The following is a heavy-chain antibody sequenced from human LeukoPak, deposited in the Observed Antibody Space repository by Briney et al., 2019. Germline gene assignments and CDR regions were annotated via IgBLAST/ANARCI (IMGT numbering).Heavy chain of an antibody. Sequence: TGGSLRLSCAASGFTFSSYEMNWVRQAPGKGLEWVSAISGSGGSTYYADSVKGRFTISRDNSKNTLYLQMNSLRAEDTAVYYCAKGPLAYCGGDCRDYWGQGTLVTVSS. D-gene: IGHD2-21*02. CDR3: AKGPLAYCGGDCRDY. J-gene: IGHJ4*02. V-gene: IGHV3-23*01. CDR1: GFTFSSYE. CDR2: ISGSGGST.